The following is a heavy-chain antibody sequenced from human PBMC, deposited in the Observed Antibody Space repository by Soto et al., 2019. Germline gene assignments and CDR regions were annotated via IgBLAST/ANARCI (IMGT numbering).Heavy chain of an antibody. Sequence: EVPLVESGGGLVQPGRSLRLSCAASGFTFDDYAMHWVRQAPGKGLEWVSGISWNSGSIGYADSVKGRFTISRDNAKNSLYLQMNSLRAEDTALYYCAKGTHSSSWYRNWFDPWGQGTLVTVSS. D-gene: IGHD6-13*01. J-gene: IGHJ5*02. CDR2: ISWNSGSI. CDR3: AKGTHSSSWYRNWFDP. CDR1: GFTFDDYA. V-gene: IGHV3-9*01.